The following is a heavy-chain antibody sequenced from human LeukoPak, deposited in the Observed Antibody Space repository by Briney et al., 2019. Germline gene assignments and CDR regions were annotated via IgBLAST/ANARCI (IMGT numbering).Heavy chain of an antibody. Sequence: PSETLSLTCTVSGGSISSSSYYWGWIRQPPGKGLEWIGSIYYSGSTYYNPSLKSRVTISVDTSKNQFSLKLSSVTAADTAVYYCARRGTAAIFYWGQGTLVTVSS. J-gene: IGHJ4*02. D-gene: IGHD2-2*01. CDR3: ARRGTAAIFY. CDR1: GGSISSSSYY. CDR2: IYYSGST. V-gene: IGHV4-39*01.